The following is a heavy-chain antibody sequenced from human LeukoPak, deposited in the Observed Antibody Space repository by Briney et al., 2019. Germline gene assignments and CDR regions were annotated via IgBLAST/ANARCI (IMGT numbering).Heavy chain of an antibody. V-gene: IGHV3-48*01. CDR3: ARTKEMASISYFDS. Sequence: GGSLRLSCAASGFPFSSYSMNWVRQAPGEGLEWVSYISSSRTTSYADSVKGRFTISRDNAKNSLYLQMNSLRAEDTAVYYCARTKEMASISYFDSWGQGTLVTVSS. CDR2: ISSSRTT. J-gene: IGHJ4*02. CDR1: GFPFSSYS. D-gene: IGHD5-24*01.